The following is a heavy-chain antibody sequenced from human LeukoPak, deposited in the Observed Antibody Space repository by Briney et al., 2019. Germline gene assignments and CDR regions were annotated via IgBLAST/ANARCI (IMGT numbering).Heavy chain of an antibody. Sequence: GGSLRLSCAASGFTFSSYAMSWVRQAPGKGLEWVSSISSSSSYIYYADSVKGRFTISRDNAKNSLYLQMNSLRAEDTAVYYCARAPKGNSGYDPGWGQGTLVTVSS. D-gene: IGHD5-12*01. J-gene: IGHJ4*02. CDR3: ARAPKGNSGYDPG. CDR1: GFTFSSYA. V-gene: IGHV3-21*01. CDR2: ISSSSSYI.